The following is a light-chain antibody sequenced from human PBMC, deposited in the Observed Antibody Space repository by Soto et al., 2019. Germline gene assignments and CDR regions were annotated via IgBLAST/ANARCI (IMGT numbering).Light chain of an antibody. V-gene: IGKV3-15*01. CDR3: QHYDNWPPRT. Sequence: EIVMTQSPATLSVSPGERDTLSCRASQSVSRNLAWYQQRPGQAPRLLIYGASTRATGISVRFSGSGSGTEFTLTISSLQSEDFAVYYCQHYDNWPPRTFGQGTKVDIK. J-gene: IGKJ1*01. CDR1: QSVSRN. CDR2: GAS.